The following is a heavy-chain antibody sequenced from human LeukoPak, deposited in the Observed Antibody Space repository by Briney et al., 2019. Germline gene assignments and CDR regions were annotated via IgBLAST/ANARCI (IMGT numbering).Heavy chain of an antibody. CDR1: GGSISSYY. J-gene: IGHJ6*03. Sequence: PSETLSLTCTVSGGSISSYYWSWIRQPPGKGLEWIGYIYYSGSTNYNPSLKSRVTISVDASKNQFSLKLSSVTAADTAVYYCARERASYYMDVWGKGTTVTVSS. V-gene: IGHV4-59*01. CDR3: ARERASYYMDV. CDR2: IYYSGST.